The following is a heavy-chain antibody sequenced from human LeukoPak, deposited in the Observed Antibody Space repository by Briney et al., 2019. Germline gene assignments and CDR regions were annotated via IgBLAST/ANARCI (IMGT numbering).Heavy chain of an antibody. CDR3: ATESIELATIPLGY. CDR2: ISSSSSYI. V-gene: IGHV3-21*06. CDR1: GFTFSSYR. Sequence: GGSLRLSCAASGFTFSSYRVNWVRQAPGKGLEWVSSISSSSSYIYYADSVKGRFTISRDNAKNLLYLQMNSLRADDTAVYYCATESIELATIPLGYWGRGTLVTVSS. J-gene: IGHJ4*02. D-gene: IGHD5-24*01.